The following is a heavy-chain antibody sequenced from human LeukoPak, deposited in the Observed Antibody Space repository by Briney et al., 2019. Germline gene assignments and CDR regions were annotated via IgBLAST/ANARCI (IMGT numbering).Heavy chain of an antibody. CDR3: ARVMAARREDLNWFDP. CDR1: GVSFSGYY. Sequence: SETLSLTCAVYGVSFSGYYWSWIRQPPGKGLEWIGEINHSGSTNYNPSLKSRVTISVDTSKNQFSLNLTSVNAADTAIYHCARVMAARREDLNWFDPWGQGTLVTVSS. J-gene: IGHJ5*02. CDR2: INHSGST. D-gene: IGHD6-6*01. V-gene: IGHV4-34*01.